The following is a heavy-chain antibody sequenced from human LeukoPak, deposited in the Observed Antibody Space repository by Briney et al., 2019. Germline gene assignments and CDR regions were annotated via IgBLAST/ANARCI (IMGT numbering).Heavy chain of an antibody. CDR1: GFTFSSYG. D-gene: IGHD2-15*01. Sequence: GGSLRLSCAASGFTFSSYGMHWVRQARGKGLVWVSRMNSDGSSTSYADSVKGRFTISRDNAKNTLYLQMNSLRAEDTAVYYCARGSYCSGGSCYNNWFDPWGQGTLVTVSS. J-gene: IGHJ5*02. CDR2: MNSDGSST. CDR3: ARGSYCSGGSCYNNWFDP. V-gene: IGHV3-74*01.